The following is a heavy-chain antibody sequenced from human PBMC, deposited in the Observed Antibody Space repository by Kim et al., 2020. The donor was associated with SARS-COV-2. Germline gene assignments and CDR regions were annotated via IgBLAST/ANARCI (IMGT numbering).Heavy chain of an antibody. CDR3: ARRLTVAEDYYYYYGMDV. D-gene: IGHD6-19*01. V-gene: IGHV3-11*06. Sequence: GRFTISRDNAKNSRYLQMNSLRAEDTAVYYCARRLTVAEDYYYYYGMDVWGQGTTVTVSS. J-gene: IGHJ6*02.